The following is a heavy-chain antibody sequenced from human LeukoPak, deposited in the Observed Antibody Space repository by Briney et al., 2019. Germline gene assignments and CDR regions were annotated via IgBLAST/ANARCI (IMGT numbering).Heavy chain of an antibody. J-gene: IGHJ4*02. CDR2: IYYSGST. CDR3: ARRPLTMVRGVIITYFDY. Sequence: SETLSLTCTVSGGSISSSSYYWGWIRQPPGKGLECIGSIYYSGSTYYNPSLKSRVTISVDTSKNQFSLKLSSVTVADTAVYYCARRPLTMVRGVIITYFDYWGQGTLVTVTS. CDR1: GGSISSSSYY. V-gene: IGHV4-39*01. D-gene: IGHD3-10*01.